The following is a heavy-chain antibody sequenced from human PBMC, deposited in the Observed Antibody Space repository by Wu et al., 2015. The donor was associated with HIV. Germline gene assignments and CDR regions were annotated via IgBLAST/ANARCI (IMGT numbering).Heavy chain of an antibody. CDR2: IIPIFGTA. J-gene: IGHJ4*02. CDR1: GGTFSSYA. Sequence: QVQLVQSGAEVKKPGSSVKVSCKASGGTFSSYAISWVRQAPGQGLEWMGGIIPIFGTANYAQKFQDRVTITADESTSTAYMELSSLRSEDTAVYYCARRDKYCSSTSCYNGFDYWGQGTLVTVSS. V-gene: IGHV1-69*12. D-gene: IGHD2-2*02. CDR3: ARRDKYCSSTSCYNGFDY.